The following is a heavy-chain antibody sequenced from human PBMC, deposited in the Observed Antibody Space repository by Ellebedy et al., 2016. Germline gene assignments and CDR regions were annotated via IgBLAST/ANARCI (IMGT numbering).Heavy chain of an antibody. V-gene: IGHV3-7*01. J-gene: IGHJ3*02. CDR2: AKYDGSER. Sequence: GGSLRLSCAASGFSFNNYWMSWIRQAPGKGLEWVANAKYDGSERYYVDSVKGRFTISRDNAKNSLSLQMNSLRAEDTAVYYCARVLDYYASGADAFDIWGQGTMVTVSS. CDR1: GFSFNNYW. D-gene: IGHD3-10*01. CDR3: ARVLDYYASGADAFDI.